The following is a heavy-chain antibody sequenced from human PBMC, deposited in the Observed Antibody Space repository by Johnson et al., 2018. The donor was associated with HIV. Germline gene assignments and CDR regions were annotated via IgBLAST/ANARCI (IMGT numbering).Heavy chain of an antibody. J-gene: IGHJ3*02. V-gene: IGHV3-13*01. D-gene: IGHD3-3*01. CDR1: GFTFRNYD. CDR3: AREGGATIFGVTDAFDI. CDR2: IGSAGDT. Sequence: VQLVESGGGLVQPGGSLRLSCAASGFTFRNYDMHWVRQATVKSLEWVSAIGSAGDTYYSGSVKGRFTIPRESAKNLIYLQMNSLRADDTAVYYCAREGGATIFGVTDAFDIWGQGTMVSVS.